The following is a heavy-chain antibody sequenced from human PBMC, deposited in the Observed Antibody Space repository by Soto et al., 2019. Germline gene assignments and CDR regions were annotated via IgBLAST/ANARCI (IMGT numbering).Heavy chain of an antibody. CDR3: ASQSRRYGHPKVYYYTDA. D-gene: IGHD3-9*01. J-gene: IGHJ6*03. CDR1: ERVDSGDH. Sequence: PSETLRQTVAYGERVDSGDHCISIHQPPEKGLEWIGEINHSGSTNYNPSLKSRVTITVDTSKNQFSLKLSSVTAADTAVYYCASQSRRYGHPKVYYYTDAWCQGNTVTV. CDR2: INHSGST. V-gene: IGHV4-34*01.